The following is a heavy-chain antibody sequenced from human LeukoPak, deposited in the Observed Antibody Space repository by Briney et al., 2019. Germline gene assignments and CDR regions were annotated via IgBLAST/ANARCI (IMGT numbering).Heavy chain of an antibody. V-gene: IGHV1-46*01. CDR2: ISPSGETT. CDR1: GYTFINYY. Sequence: GASVKVSCKASGYTFINYYMHWVRQAPGQGLEWMGIISPSGETTGYAQKFQGRVTITADESTSTAYMELSSLRSEDTAVYYCARAGIAAAGMFDYWGQGTLVTVSS. D-gene: IGHD6-13*01. J-gene: IGHJ4*02. CDR3: ARAGIAAAGMFDY.